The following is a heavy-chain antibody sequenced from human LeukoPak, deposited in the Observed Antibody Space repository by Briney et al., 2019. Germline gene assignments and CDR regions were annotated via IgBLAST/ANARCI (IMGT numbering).Heavy chain of an antibody. CDR2: IYSGGRT. V-gene: IGHV3-66*01. CDR1: GFTVSSNY. D-gene: IGHD3-3*01. CDR3: ARSTIFGVVISDY. J-gene: IGHJ4*02. Sequence: GGSLRRSCAASGFTVSSNYMSWVRQAPGKGLEWVSVIYSGGRTNYADSVKGRFTISRDNSKNTLYLQMNSLRAEDTALYYCARSTIFGVVISDYWGQGTLVSVSS.